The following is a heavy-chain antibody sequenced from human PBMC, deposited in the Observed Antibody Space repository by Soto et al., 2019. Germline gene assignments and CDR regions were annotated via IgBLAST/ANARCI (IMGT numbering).Heavy chain of an antibody. J-gene: IGHJ6*02. CDR1: GGSISSGGYY. V-gene: IGHV4-31*03. Sequence: SETLSLTCTVSGGSISSGGYYWSWIRQHPGKGLEWIGYIYYSGSTYYNPSLKSRVTISVDTSKNQFSLKRSSVTAADTAVYYCARDEGAAAGPLGVWGQGTTVTVSS. CDR3: ARDEGAAAGPLGV. D-gene: IGHD6-13*01. CDR2: IYYSGST.